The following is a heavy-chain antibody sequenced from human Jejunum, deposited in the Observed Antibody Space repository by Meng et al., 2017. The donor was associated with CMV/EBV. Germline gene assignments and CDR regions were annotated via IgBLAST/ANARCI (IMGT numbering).Heavy chain of an antibody. Sequence: QMQLQEWGPVLVKPSETLSLICTVSGVSIRSYYWSWIRLPAGKGLEWIGRIYTSGSTNYNPSLKSRVTMSLDTPKNQFSLKLTSVTAADTALYFCARDGGLDCGGDCYFDHWGQGILVTVSS. J-gene: IGHJ4*02. CDR3: ARDGGLDCGGDCYFDH. CDR1: GVSIRSYY. CDR2: IYTSGST. D-gene: IGHD2-21*02. V-gene: IGHV4-4*07.